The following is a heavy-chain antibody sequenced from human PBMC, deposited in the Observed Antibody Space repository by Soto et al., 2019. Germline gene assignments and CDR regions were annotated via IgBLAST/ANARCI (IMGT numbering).Heavy chain of an antibody. CDR1: GFTHSGRS. D-gene: IGHD3-10*01. CDR2: IDNAGTDS. Sequence: EVQLVESGGGLVQPGGSLRLSCAASGFTHSGRSMHWVRQAPGKGLVWVSGIDNAGTDSTYADSVKGRFTSSRDNAKNTLYLQMNSLRVEDTAVYYCARGWFGPDVCGKGTTVTVSP. V-gene: IGHV3-74*01. J-gene: IGHJ6*04. CDR3: ARGWFGPDV.